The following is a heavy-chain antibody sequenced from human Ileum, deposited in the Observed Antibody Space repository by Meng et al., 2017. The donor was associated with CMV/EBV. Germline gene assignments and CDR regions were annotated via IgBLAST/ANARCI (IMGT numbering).Heavy chain of an antibody. V-gene: IGHV1-18*01. J-gene: IGHJ4*02. CDR3: ARGAWPDY. CDR1: GYTFPSYG. Sequence: ASAKVFCKASGYTFPSYGINWVRQAPGQGLEWMGWINPYTGNTYYAQNFQGRVSMTADTSTSTAYMELRSLRSDDTAVYYCARGAWPDYWGQGTLVTVSS. CDR2: INPYTGNT.